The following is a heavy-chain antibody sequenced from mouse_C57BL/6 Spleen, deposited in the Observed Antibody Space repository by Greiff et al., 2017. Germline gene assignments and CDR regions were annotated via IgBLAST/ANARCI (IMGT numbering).Heavy chain of an antibody. CDR3: ARSTIVTTSLYYYARDD. CDR1: GYTFTSYW. Sequence: QVQLQQPGAELVKPGASVKLSCKASGYTFTSYWMHWVKQRPGRGLEWIGRIDPNSGGTKYNEKFKSKATLTADKPSSTAYMPLSSLTSEDSAVYYCARSTIVTTSLYYYARDDWGQGTSVTVSS. V-gene: IGHV1-72*01. CDR2: IDPNSGGT. D-gene: IGHD2-12*01. J-gene: IGHJ4*01.